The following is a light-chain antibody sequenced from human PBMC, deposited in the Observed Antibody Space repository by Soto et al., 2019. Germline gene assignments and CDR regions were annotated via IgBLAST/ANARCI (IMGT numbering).Light chain of an antibody. Sequence: QTVVTQEPSFSVSPGRTVTLTCGLSSGSVSTSYYPSWYQLTPGQAPRTLIYSTNTRSSGVPNRFSGSILENKAALTITGAQADDESDYYCVLYMGTGISVFGGGTKLIVL. CDR2: STN. CDR3: VLYMGTGISV. CDR1: SGSVSTSYY. J-gene: IGLJ3*02. V-gene: IGLV8-61*01.